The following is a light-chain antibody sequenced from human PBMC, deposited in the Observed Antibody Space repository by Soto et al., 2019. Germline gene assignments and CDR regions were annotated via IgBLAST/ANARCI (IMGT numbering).Light chain of an antibody. CDR1: QSVSSD. Sequence: ETVMTQSPATVSVSPGERATFSCRASQSVSSDLAWYQQRPGQVPRLLIYGASTRATGIPARLSGSGSGTEFTLSISSLQSEDYAVYHCQQYNSWPHTFGQGTKVDIK. CDR3: QQYNSWPHT. J-gene: IGKJ2*01. V-gene: IGKV3-15*01. CDR2: GAS.